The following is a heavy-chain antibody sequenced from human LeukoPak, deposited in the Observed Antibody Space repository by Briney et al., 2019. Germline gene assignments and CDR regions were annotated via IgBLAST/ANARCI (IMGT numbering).Heavy chain of an antibody. J-gene: IGHJ4*02. CDR3: AKGRYTMVRGVSSFDY. V-gene: IGHV3-33*06. CDR1: GFTFSSYG. CDR2: IWYDGSNK. Sequence: GGSLRLSCVASGFTFSSYGMQWVRQAPGKGLEWVAVIWYDGSNKYYADSVKGRFTISRDNSENTLYLQMNTLRAEDTALYYCAKGRYTMVRGVSSFDYWGQGTLVTVSS. D-gene: IGHD3-10*01.